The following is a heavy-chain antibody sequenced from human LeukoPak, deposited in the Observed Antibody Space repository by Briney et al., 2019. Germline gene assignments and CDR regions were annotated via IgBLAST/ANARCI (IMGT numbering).Heavy chain of an antibody. J-gene: IGHJ5*02. CDR2: ISSSGSTI. CDR1: GFTFSDYY. V-gene: IGHV3-11*01. Sequence: GGSLRLSCAASGFTFSDYYMSWIRQAPGKGLEWVSDISSSGSTIYYADSVKGRFTISRDNAKNSLYLQMNSLRAEDTAVYYCARGVVPSAYSWFDPWGQGTLVTVSS. CDR3: ARGVVPSAYSWFDP. D-gene: IGHD2-2*01.